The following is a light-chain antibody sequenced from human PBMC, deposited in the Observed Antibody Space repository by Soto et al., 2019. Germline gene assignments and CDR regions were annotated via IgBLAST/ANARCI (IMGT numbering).Light chain of an antibody. CDR3: SSYTIKNSWV. CDR2: EVT. Sequence: QSALTQPASVTGSPGQSITISCTGTTSDVGAFDRVSWFRQYPGTAPKLIIYEVTNRPSGVSDRFSGSRSVNTASLTISGLQPEDEADYYCSSYTIKNSWVFGGGTKLTVL. CDR1: TSDVGAFDR. V-gene: IGLV2-14*01. J-gene: IGLJ3*02.